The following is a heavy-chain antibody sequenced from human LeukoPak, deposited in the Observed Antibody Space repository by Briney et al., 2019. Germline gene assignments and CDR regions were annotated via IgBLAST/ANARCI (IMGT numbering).Heavy chain of an antibody. V-gene: IGHV4-34*01. J-gene: IGHJ6*03. CDR2: ISHSGST. D-gene: IGHD5-12*01. CDR1: GGSFSGYY. CDR3: ARGLGYSGYDQYYYYYMDV. Sequence: SETLSLTCAVYGGSFSGYYWSWIRQPPGKGLEWIGEISHSGSTNYNPSLKSRVTISVDTSKNQFSLKLSSVTAADTAVYYCARGLGYSGYDQYYYYYMDVWGKGTTVTVSS.